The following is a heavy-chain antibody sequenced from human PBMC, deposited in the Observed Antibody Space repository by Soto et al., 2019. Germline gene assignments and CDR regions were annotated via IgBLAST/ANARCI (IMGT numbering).Heavy chain of an antibody. J-gene: IGHJ6*03. D-gene: IGHD2-2*01. CDR2: INHSGST. Sequence: SETLSLTCAVYGGSFSGSYWSWIRQPPGKGLEWIGEINHSGSTNYNPSLKSRVTISVDTSKNQFSLKLSSVTAADTAVYYCARAGIVVVPAAISYYYYYYMDVWGKGTTVTVSS. CDR3: ARAGIVVVPAAISYYYYYYMDV. V-gene: IGHV4-34*01. CDR1: GGSFSGSY.